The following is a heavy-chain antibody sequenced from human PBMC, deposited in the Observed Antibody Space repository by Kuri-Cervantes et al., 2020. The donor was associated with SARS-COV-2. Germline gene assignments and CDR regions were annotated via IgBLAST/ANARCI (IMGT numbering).Heavy chain of an antibody. CDR1: GFTFSSYA. J-gene: IGHJ4*02. Sequence: GESLKISCAASGFTFSSYAMSWVRQAPGKGLEWVSAISGSGGSTYYADSVKGRFTISRDNSKNTLYLQMNSLRAEDTAVYYCAKGYSYGYWGTFDSWGQGTLVTGSS. D-gene: IGHD5-18*01. V-gene: IGHV3-23*01. CDR3: AKGYSYGYWGTFDS. CDR2: ISGSGGST.